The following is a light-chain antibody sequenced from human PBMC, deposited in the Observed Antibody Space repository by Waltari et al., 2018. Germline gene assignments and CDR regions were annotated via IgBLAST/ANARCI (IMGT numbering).Light chain of an antibody. V-gene: IGKV4-1*01. CDR2: WAS. CDR1: QSLFYSSDNKDS. CDR3: QSYDSSLSGSWV. Sequence: DIVMTQSPDSLAVSLGERATINCKSSQSLFYSSDNKDSSGWYQQSPGQPPKLLIFWASTRDSGVPDRFSGGGSGTDFTLTIDNLQAEDVADYYCQSYDSSLSGSWVFGGGTK. J-gene: IGKJ4*02.